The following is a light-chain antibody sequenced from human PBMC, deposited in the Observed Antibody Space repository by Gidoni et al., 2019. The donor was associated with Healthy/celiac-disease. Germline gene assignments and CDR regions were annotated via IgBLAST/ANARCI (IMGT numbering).Light chain of an antibody. V-gene: IGKV1-39*01. CDR2: AAS. Sequence: DIQMTQSPSSLSASVGDRVTITCRASQSISSYLNWYQQKPGKAPKLLIYAASSLQSGVPSRFSGSGSGTDFTITISSLQPEDFATYYCQQRGTFGPGTKVDIK. CDR3: QQRGT. CDR1: QSISSY. J-gene: IGKJ3*01.